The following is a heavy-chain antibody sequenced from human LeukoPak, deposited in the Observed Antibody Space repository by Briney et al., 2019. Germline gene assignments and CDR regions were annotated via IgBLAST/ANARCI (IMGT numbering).Heavy chain of an antibody. CDR2: IKSKTDGGTT. CDR1: GFTFSKAW. CDR3: TTVPLYSSGWYWAGGDY. D-gene: IGHD6-19*01. V-gene: IGHV3-15*01. Sequence: GGSLRLSCAASGFTFSKAWMSWVRQAPGKGLEWVGRIKSKTDGGTTDYAAPVKGRFTISRDDSITTLYLQMNSLKTEDTAVYYCTTVPLYSSGWYWAGGDYWGQGTLVTVSS. J-gene: IGHJ4*02.